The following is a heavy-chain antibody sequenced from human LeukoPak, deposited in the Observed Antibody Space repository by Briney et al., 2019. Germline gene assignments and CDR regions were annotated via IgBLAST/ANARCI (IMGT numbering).Heavy chain of an antibody. CDR2: FDPEDGET. D-gene: IGHD6-19*01. V-gene: IGHV1-24*01. CDR3: ALPVAGTGAFDI. J-gene: IGHJ3*02. CDR1: GYTLTELS. Sequence: ASVKVSCKVSGYTLTELSMHWVRQAPGKGLEWMGGFDPEDGETIYAQKFQGRVTMTEDTSTDTAYMELSSLRSEDTAVYYCALPVAGTGAFDIWGQGTMVTVSS.